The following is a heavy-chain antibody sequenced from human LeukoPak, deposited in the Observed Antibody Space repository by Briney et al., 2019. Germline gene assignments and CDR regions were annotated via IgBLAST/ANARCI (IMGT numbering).Heavy chain of an antibody. J-gene: IGHJ3*01. Sequence: GGSLRLSCAASGFTFRDYVISWVRQAPGKGPEWVSSISPSGDSTYYAGSVRGRFTLSRDNSKNTVYFQMNSLRAEDTAIYYCAQDWPSAVTTTPGFWGQGTMVIVSS. CDR2: ISPSGDST. CDR1: GFTFRDYV. CDR3: AQDWPSAVTTTPGF. V-gene: IGHV3-23*01. D-gene: IGHD4-17*01.